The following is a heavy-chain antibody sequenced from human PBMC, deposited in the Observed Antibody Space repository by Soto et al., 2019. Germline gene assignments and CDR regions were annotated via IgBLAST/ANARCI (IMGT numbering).Heavy chain of an antibody. D-gene: IGHD4-17*01. V-gene: IGHV4-61*08. Sequence: SDTLSLTCTVSGGSISSGGYYWSWIRQPPGKGLEWIGYIYYTGTTTYNPSLKSRLTISEDTSKNQFSLKLRSVTSADTAVYYCARGSTTEKVDSWGQGTLVTVSS. CDR2: IYYTGTT. CDR3: ARGSTTEKVDS. J-gene: IGHJ4*02. CDR1: GGSISSGGYY.